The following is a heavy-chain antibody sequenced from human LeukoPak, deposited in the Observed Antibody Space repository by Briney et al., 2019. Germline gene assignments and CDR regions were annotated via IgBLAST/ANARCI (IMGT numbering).Heavy chain of an antibody. CDR3: ARLGDGDNLRYFDY. Sequence: PSETLSLTCTVSGDSISGNYWTWIRQPPGKGLEWIGYIYYSGSTNYNASLKSRVTISVDTSKNQFSLKLSSVTAAVTAVYYCARLGDGDNLRYFDYWGQATLVTVSS. CDR1: GDSISGNY. V-gene: IGHV4-59*08. D-gene: IGHD5-24*01. J-gene: IGHJ4*02. CDR2: IYYSGST.